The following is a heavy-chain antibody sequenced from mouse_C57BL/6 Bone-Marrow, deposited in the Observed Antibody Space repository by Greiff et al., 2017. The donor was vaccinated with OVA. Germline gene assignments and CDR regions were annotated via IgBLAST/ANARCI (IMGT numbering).Heavy chain of an antibody. V-gene: IGHV14-4*01. J-gene: IGHJ4*01. Sequence: SGAELVRPGASVKLSCTASGFNIKDDYMHWVKQRPEQGLEWIGWIDPENGDTEYASKFQGKATITADTSSNTAYLQLSSLTSEDTAVYYCTTWIGFYAMDYWGQGTSVTVSS. CDR2: IDPENGDT. CDR1: GFNIKDDY. CDR3: TTWIGFYAMDY.